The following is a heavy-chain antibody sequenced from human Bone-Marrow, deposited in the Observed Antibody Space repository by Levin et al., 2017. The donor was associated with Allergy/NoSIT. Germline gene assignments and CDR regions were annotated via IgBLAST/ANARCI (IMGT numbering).Heavy chain of an antibody. CDR2: ISGSGDFT. D-gene: IGHD6-13*01. CDR1: GFTFSSYS. J-gene: IGHJ4*02. Sequence: QTGGSLRLSCAASGFTFSSYSMTWVRQAPGKGLEWVSEISGSGDFTYYADSVKGRFSISRDNSKNTLFLQMSSLRAEDTAVYFCGKGHSSSRALDSWGQGTLVTVSS. CDR3: GKGHSSSRALDS. V-gene: IGHV3-23*01.